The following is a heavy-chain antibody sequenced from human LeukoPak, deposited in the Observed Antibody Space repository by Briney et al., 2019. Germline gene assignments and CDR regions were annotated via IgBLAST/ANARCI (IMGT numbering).Heavy chain of an antibody. D-gene: IGHD6-19*01. CDR3: ARDPAGYYFDY. CDR2: IYSGGST. CDR1: GFTVSSNY. V-gene: IGHV3-66*01. J-gene: IGHJ4*02. Sequence: GGSLRLSCAASGFTVSSNYMSWVRQAPGKGLEWVSVIYSGGSTYYADSVKGRFTISRDNSKNTLYLQMISLRAEDTAVYYCARDPAGYYFDYWGQGTLVTVSS.